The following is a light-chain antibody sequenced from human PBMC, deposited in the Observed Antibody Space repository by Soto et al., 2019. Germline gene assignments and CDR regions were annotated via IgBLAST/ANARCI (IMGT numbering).Light chain of an antibody. CDR2: DAS. J-gene: IGKJ2*01. CDR3: QRYDNLPMYT. Sequence: DIQMTQSPSSLSASVGDRVTITCQASQDISNYLNWYQQKPGKAPKLLIYDASNLETGVPSRFSGSGSGTDFTFPISSLQPEDIATYYCQRYDNLPMYTFGQGTKLEIK. V-gene: IGKV1-33*01. CDR1: QDISNY.